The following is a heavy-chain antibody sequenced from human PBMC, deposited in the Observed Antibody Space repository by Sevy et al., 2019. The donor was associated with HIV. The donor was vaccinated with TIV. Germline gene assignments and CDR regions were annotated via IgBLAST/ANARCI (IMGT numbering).Heavy chain of an antibody. CDR1: GGSVSSGSYY. CDR3: ARDRVWFGELSRNNWFDP. D-gene: IGHD3-10*01. Sequence: SETLSLTCTVSGGSVSSGSYYWSWIRQPPGKGLEWIGYIYYSGSTNYNPSHKSRVTISVDTSKNQFSLKLSSVTAADTAVYYCARDRVWFGELSRNNWFDPWGQGTLVTVSS. CDR2: IYYSGST. V-gene: IGHV4-61*01. J-gene: IGHJ5*02.